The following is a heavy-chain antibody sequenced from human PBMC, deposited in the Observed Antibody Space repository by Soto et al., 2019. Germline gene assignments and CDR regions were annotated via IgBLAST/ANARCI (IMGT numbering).Heavy chain of an antibody. CDR1: GFTFSSYS. CDR3: AREWWELPHYYYGMDV. Sequence: SLRLSCAASGFTFSSYSMNWVRQAPGKGLEWVSSISSSSSYIYYADSVKGRFTISRDNAKNSLYLQMNSLRAEDTAVYYCAREWWELPHYYYGMDVWGQGTTVTGSS. CDR2: ISSSSSYI. J-gene: IGHJ6*02. V-gene: IGHV3-21*01. D-gene: IGHD1-26*01.